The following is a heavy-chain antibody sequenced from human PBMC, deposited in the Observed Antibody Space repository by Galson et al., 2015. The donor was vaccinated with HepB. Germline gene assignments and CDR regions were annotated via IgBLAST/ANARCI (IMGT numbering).Heavy chain of an antibody. CDR3: TKGYGLFDS. D-gene: IGHD5-18*01. Sequence: SLRLSCAASGFAFDTHAMSWVLLAPGRGLEWISGISGNGDSTFYADSVKGRFTVSRDNSNNMLYLQMNSLRAEDAGLYFCTKGYGLFDSWGQGILVTVSS. V-gene: IGHV3-23*01. J-gene: IGHJ5*01. CDR1: GFAFDTHA. CDR2: ISGNGDST.